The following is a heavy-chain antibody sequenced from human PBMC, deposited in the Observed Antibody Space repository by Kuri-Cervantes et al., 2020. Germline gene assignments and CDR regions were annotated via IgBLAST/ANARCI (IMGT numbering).Heavy chain of an antibody. CDR1: GGSFSGYY. V-gene: IGHV4-34*01. J-gene: IGHJ4*02. Sequence: SETLSLTCAVYGGSFSGYYWSWIRQPPGKGLEWIGEINHSGSTNYSPSLKSRVTISLDTSKNQFSLKLSSVTAADAAVYYCARDISSRGSFDYWGQGTLVTVSS. D-gene: IGHD6-13*01. CDR2: INHSGST. CDR3: ARDISSRGSFDY.